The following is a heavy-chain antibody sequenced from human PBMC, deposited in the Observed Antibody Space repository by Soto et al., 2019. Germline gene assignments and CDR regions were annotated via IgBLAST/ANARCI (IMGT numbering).Heavy chain of an antibody. D-gene: IGHD2-2*01. CDR3: ASSGPAVLNGFYYPDMDV. Sequence: PSETLSLTCSVSGYLISSGYYWGWVRQTPGKGLEWLGSIDYSGKTYKNPSLKSRVSASVDLSQNQFSLNLRSVTAADTAVYYCASSGPAVLNGFYYPDMDVWGQGTTVTVSS. V-gene: IGHV4-38-2*01. J-gene: IGHJ6*02. CDR2: IDYSGKT. CDR1: GYLISSGYY.